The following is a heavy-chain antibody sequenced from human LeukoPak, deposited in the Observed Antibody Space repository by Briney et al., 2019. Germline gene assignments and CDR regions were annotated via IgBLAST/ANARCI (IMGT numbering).Heavy chain of an antibody. D-gene: IGHD7-27*01. CDR3: ARDRQAGDGEYFDY. Sequence: GGSLRLSCVASGFTFTNYWMHWVRRAPGKGLVWVSRINSDGISTNYVDSVKGRFTISRDNAKNTLYLQMNSLRAEDTAVYYRARDRQAGDGEYFDYWAQGTLVTVSS. J-gene: IGHJ4*02. CDR1: GFTFTNYW. V-gene: IGHV3-74*01. CDR2: INSDGIST.